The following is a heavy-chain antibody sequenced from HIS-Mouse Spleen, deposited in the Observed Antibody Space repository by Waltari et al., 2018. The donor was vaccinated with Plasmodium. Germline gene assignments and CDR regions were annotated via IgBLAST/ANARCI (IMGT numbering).Heavy chain of an antibody. CDR1: GCPFSRYW. J-gene: IGHJ2*01. V-gene: IGHV3-7*01. CDR3: ASSWYWYFDL. Sequence: EVQLVESGGGLVEPGGSLRLSCAASGCPFSRYWMSWVRQAPGKGLEWVANIKQDGSEKYYVDSVKGRFTISRDNAKNSLYLQMNSLRAEDTAVYYCASSWYWYFDLWGRGTLVTVSS. CDR2: IKQDGSEK. D-gene: IGHD6-13*01.